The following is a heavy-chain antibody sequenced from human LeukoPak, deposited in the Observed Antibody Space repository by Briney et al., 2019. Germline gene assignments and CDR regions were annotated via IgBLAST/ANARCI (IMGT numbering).Heavy chain of an antibody. D-gene: IGHD2-21*01. Sequence: GGSLRLSCAASGFTFSNYNMNWVRQAPGKGLEWVSYISNSGTIYYLDSVKGRFTISRDNAKNTLYLQMNSLRAEDTAMYYCTRILVGGNRAFDIWGQGTMATVSS. V-gene: IGHV3-69-1*01. CDR2: ISNSGTI. CDR3: TRILVGGNRAFDI. J-gene: IGHJ3*02. CDR1: GFTFSNYN.